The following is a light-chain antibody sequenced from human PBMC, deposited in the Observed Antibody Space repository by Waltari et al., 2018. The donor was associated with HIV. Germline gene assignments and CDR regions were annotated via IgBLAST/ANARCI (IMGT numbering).Light chain of an antibody. J-gene: IGLJ3*02. Sequence: QSVLTQPPSASGTPGQRVTISCSGSSSNIATTTVNWYQQLPGMAPKLLIYTNNQRPSGVPARFSGSKSGTSASLAISGLQSDDDADYYCATWDDSLNGWVFGGGTRLTVL. V-gene: IGLV1-44*01. CDR1: SSNIATTT. CDR3: ATWDDSLNGWV. CDR2: TNN.